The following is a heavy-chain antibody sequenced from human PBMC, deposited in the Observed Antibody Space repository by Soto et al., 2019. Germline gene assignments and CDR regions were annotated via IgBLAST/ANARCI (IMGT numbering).Heavy chain of an antibody. V-gene: IGHV4-59*01. CDR1: GVSISTYF. Sequence: QAQLQESGPGLVKPSETLSLTCSVSGVSISTYFWAWIRQAPGKGLEWIGCIHSGGTTNYNPSLQSRVTISADTSKNEFSLSLSSVTSADTAVYYCARGYTAAYFHTWGQGTLVSVSS. CDR3: ARGYTAAYFHT. CDR2: IHSGGTT. D-gene: IGHD2-2*02. J-gene: IGHJ4*02.